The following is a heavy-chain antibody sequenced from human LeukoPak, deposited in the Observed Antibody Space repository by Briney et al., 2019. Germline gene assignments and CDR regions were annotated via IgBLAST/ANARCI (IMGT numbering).Heavy chain of an antibody. Sequence: GGSLRLSCEASGFTFSNYWMSWVRQAPGKGLEWVANIKGDGSEKDSLDSVKGRFTTSRDNPKNSVYLQMNRLRAEDTAVYYCARDVNRGVFDIWGQGTMVTVSS. CDR2: IKGDGSEK. CDR1: GFTFSNYW. V-gene: IGHV3-7*03. J-gene: IGHJ3*02. CDR3: ARDVNRGVFDI.